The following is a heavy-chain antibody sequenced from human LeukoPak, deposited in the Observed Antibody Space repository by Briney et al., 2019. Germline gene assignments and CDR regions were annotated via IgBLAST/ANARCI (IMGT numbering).Heavy chain of an antibody. CDR2: IYYSGST. CDR1: GGSISSSSYY. V-gene: IGHV4-39*07. D-gene: IGHD1-26*01. Sequence: PSETLSLTCTVSGGSISSSSYYWGWIRQPPGKGLEWIGSIYYSGSTYYNPSLKRRVTISVDTSKNQFSLKLSSVTAADTAVYYCARRERLPRRGAFDIWGQGTMVTVSS. CDR3: ARRERLPRRGAFDI. J-gene: IGHJ3*02.